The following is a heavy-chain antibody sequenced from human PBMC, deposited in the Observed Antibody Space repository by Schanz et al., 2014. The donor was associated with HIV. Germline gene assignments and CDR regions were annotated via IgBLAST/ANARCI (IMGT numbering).Heavy chain of an antibody. CDR2: IKPDGSET. CDR3: ASAYSGSSQFEN. J-gene: IGHJ4*02. V-gene: IGHV3-7*01. Sequence: EVQLVESGGGLVQPGGSLRLSCAASGFTFSTNWMSWVRQAPGKGLEWVANIKPDGSETHYMDFVKGRFIISRDNTKNTLYLHVTSLRVEDTAVYFCASAYSGSSQFENWGQGDLLTVTT. CDR1: GFTFSTNW. D-gene: IGHD6-6*01.